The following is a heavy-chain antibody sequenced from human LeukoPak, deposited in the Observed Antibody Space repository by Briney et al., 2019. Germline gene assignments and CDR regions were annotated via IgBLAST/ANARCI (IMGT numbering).Heavy chain of an antibody. CDR2: ISDDSHST. CDR1: GFTFSSYA. D-gene: IGHD3-16*01. V-gene: IGHV3-23*01. J-gene: IGHJ4*02. Sequence: GGSLRLSCAASGFTFSSYAMSWVRQAPGKGPQWVSGISDDSHSTYYGDSLRGRFTISRDNSGSTVYLQINNLGYEDTAVYYCVKEGEGHSYAPKTGPPTGGQGTLVTVSS. CDR3: VKEGEGHSYAPKTGPPT.